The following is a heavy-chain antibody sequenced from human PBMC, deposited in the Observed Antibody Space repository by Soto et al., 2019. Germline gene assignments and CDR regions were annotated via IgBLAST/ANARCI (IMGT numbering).Heavy chain of an antibody. CDR2: ISYDGSNK. Sequence: GGSLRLSCAASGFTFSSYGMHWVRQAPGKGLEWVAVISYDGSNKYYADSVKGRFTISRDNSKNTLYLQMNSLRAEDTAVYYCANLYYDFWSGYYTPVVLDCWGQGTLVTVSS. CDR3: ANLYYDFWSGYYTPVVLDC. D-gene: IGHD3-3*01. V-gene: IGHV3-30*18. CDR1: GFTFSSYG. J-gene: IGHJ4*02.